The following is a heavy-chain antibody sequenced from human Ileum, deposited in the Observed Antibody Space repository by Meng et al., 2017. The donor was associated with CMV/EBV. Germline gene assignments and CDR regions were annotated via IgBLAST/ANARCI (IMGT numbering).Heavy chain of an antibody. Sequence: GEALKISCAASGFTFSNYAMTWVRQAPGKGLEWVSTISEIRDASYYGDSVKGRFAISRDNSKNTLYLQMSSLRVEDTAVYYCARQGLYVGNSAFDHWGQGTRVTVSS. CDR1: GFTFSNYA. V-gene: IGHV3-23*01. CDR2: ISEIRDAS. D-gene: IGHD4-23*01. CDR3: ARQGLYVGNSAFDH. J-gene: IGHJ4*02.